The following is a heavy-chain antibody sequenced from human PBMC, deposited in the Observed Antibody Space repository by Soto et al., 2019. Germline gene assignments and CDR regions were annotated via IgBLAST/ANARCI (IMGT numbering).Heavy chain of an antibody. CDR3: ARSDGHTFNWLDS. D-gene: IGHD2-2*02. J-gene: IGHJ5*01. Sequence: QVQLVQSGAEVKTPGASVKVSCKASGYTFTKYDMNWVRQAPGQGLEWMGWMNPTSGNTGYAQKFQGRLTMTWDTAIGIAHKEVSSLRNEDTAVYYCARSDGHTFNWLDSWGQGTLVTVSA. CDR1: GYTFTKYD. V-gene: IGHV1-8*01. CDR2: MNPTSGNT.